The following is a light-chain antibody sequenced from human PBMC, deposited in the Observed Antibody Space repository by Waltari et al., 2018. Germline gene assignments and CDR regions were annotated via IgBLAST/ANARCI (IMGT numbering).Light chain of an antibody. CDR1: SSDVAAYNY. CDR2: EVS. CDR3: SSYTRSSTYV. V-gene: IGLV2-14*01. Sequence: QSALTQPASVSGSPGQSITISCTGTSSDVAAYNYVSWYQQHPGKAPKLMIYEVSNRPSGVSNRFSGSKSDNTASLTISGLQAEDEADYYCSSYTRSSTYVFGSGTKVTVL. J-gene: IGLJ1*01.